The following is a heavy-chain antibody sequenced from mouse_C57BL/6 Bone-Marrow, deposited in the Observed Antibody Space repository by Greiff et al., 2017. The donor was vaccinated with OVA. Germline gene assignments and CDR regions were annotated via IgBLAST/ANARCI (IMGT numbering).Heavy chain of an antibody. D-gene: IGHD2-3*01. CDR3: ASVYDGYYEGYAMDY. V-gene: IGHV5-6-3*01. J-gene: IGHJ4*01. CDR2: INSNGGST. CDR1: GFTFSSYG. Sequence: EVQRVESGGGLVQPGGSLKLSCAASGFTFSSYGMSWVRQTPDKRLELVATINSNGGSTYYPDSVKGRFTISRDNAKNTLYLQMSSLKSEDTAMYYCASVYDGYYEGYAMDYWGQGTSVTVSS.